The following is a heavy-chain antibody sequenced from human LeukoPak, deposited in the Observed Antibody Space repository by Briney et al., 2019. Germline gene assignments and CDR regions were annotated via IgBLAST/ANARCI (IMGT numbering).Heavy chain of an antibody. CDR2: IYSGGST. V-gene: IGHV3-53*01. CDR3: ARGAYGPGANNPHFDY. J-gene: IGHJ4*02. Sequence: GGSLRLSCAASGFTVSSNYMSWVRQAPGKGLEWVSVIYSGGSTYYADSVKGRFTISRDNSKNTLYLQMNSLRAEDTAVYYCARGAYGPGANNPHFDYWGQGTLVTVSS. CDR1: GFTVSSNY. D-gene: IGHD3-10*01.